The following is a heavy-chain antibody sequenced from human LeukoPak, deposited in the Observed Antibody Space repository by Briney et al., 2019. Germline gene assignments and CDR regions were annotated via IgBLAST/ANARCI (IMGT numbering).Heavy chain of an antibody. CDR2: ISGSGGST. D-gene: IGHD1-26*01. J-gene: IGHJ4*02. CDR1: GFTFSSYA. Sequence: GGSLRLSCAASGFTFSSYAMSWVRQAPGKGPEWVSAISGSGGSTYYADSVKGRFTISRDNSKNTLYLQMNSLRAEDTAVYYCAKSRWELLFYYFDYWGQGTLVTVSS. V-gene: IGHV3-23*01. CDR3: AKSRWELLFYYFDY.